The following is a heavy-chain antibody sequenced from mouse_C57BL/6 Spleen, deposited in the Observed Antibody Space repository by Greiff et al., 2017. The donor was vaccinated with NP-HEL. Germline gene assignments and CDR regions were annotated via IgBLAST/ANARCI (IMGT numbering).Heavy chain of an antibody. Sequence: QVQLQQPGAELVKPGASVKMSCKASGYTFTSYWITWVKQRPGQGLAWIGDIYPGSGSTNYNEKFKSKATLTVDTSSSTAYMQLSSLTSEDSAVYYCARMGGNYVPYAMDYWGQGTSVTVSS. V-gene: IGHV1-55*01. D-gene: IGHD2-1*01. CDR2: IYPGSGST. CDR3: ARMGGNYVPYAMDY. CDR1: GYTFTSYW. J-gene: IGHJ4*01.